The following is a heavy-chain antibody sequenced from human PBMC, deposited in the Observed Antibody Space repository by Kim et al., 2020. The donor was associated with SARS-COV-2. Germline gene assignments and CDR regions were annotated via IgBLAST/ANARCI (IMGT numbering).Heavy chain of an antibody. Sequence: SETLSLTCTVSGGSISSSSYYWGWIRQPPGKGLEWIGSIYYSGSTYYNPSLKSRVTISVDTSKNQFSLKLSSVTAADTAVYYCARPGRIAAAKYYYYGMDVWGQGTTVTVSS. V-gene: IGHV4-39*01. CDR3: ARPGRIAAAKYYYYGMDV. D-gene: IGHD6-13*01. J-gene: IGHJ6*02. CDR2: IYYSGST. CDR1: GGSISSSSYY.